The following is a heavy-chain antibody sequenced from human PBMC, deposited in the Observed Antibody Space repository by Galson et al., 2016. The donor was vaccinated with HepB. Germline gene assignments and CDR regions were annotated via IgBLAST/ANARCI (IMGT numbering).Heavy chain of an antibody. CDR3: ARVRCSTFRCQNWFDP. J-gene: IGHJ5*02. Sequence: CAISGDSVSSNSAAWTWIRQSPLRGLEWLGRTYYRSKWYNDYAVSVKSRISIHPDTSTNQFSLQLNSVTPEDTAVYYCARVRCSTFRCQNWFDPWGQGTLVTVSS. V-gene: IGHV6-1*01. D-gene: IGHD2/OR15-2a*01. CDR2: TYYRSKWYN. CDR1: GDSVSSNSAA.